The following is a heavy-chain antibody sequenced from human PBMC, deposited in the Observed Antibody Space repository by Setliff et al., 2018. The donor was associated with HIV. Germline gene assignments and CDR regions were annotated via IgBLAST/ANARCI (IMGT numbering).Heavy chain of an antibody. J-gene: IGHJ4*02. CDR1: GGTFSSYA. CDR2: IIPILGIA. V-gene: IGHV1-69*10. Sequence: SVKVSCKASGGTFSSYAIRWVRQAPGQGLEWMGGIIPILGIANYAQKFQGRVTITADKSTSTAYMELSSPRSEDTALYYCAGSILTGYYTFGADYWGQGTLVTVSS. D-gene: IGHD3-9*01. CDR3: AGSILTGYYTFGADY.